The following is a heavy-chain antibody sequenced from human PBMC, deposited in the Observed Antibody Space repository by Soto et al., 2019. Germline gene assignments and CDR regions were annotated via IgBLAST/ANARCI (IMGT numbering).Heavy chain of an antibody. V-gene: IGHV4-34*01. Sequence: QVQLQQWGAGLLKPSETLSLTCAVYGGSFSGYYWSWIRQPPGTGLEWIGEINHSGSTNYNPSLKSRVTISVDTSKNQLSLKLSSVTAADTAVYYCARGFGYSYGYGGYYFDYWGQGTLVTVSS. CDR3: ARGFGYSYGYGGYYFDY. D-gene: IGHD5-18*01. CDR2: INHSGST. J-gene: IGHJ4*02. CDR1: GGSFSGYY.